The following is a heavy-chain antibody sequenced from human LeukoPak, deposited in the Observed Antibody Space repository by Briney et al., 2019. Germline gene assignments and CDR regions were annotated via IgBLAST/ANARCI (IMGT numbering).Heavy chain of an antibody. V-gene: IGHV3-66*01. Sequence: GGSLRLSCAASGFTVSRNYMSWVRQAPGKGLEWVSVIYSGGRTYYADSVKGRFTISRDNSKNTLYLQMNSLRAEDTAVYYCAKDGVWFGELPYFDYWGQGTLVTVSS. CDR2: IYSGGRT. CDR3: AKDGVWFGELPYFDY. CDR1: GFTVSRNY. D-gene: IGHD3-10*01. J-gene: IGHJ4*02.